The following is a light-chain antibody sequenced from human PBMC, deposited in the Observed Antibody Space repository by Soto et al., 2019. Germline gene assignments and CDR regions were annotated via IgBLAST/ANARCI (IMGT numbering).Light chain of an antibody. CDR3: SSYAGSDNFP. Sequence: QSVLTQPPSASGSPGQSVSISCTGTSSDVGYYNFVSWYQQHPGKAPKLMIYEVTKRPSGVPDRFSGSKSGNTASLTVSGLQAEDEADYYCSSYAGSDNFPFGGGTKLTVL. J-gene: IGLJ2*01. CDR1: SSDVGYYNF. CDR2: EVT. V-gene: IGLV2-8*01.